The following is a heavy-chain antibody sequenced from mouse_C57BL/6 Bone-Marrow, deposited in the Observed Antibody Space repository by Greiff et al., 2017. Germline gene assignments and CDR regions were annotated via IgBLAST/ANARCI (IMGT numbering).Heavy chain of an antibody. Sequence: EVKVVESGAELVRPGASVKLSCTASGFNIKDYYMHWVKQRPEQGLEWIGRIDPEDGDTEYAPKFQGKATMTADTSSNTAYLQLSSLTSEDTAVYYCTTSHGSCWFAYWGQGTLVTVSA. V-gene: IGHV14-1*01. CDR2: IDPEDGDT. J-gene: IGHJ3*01. D-gene: IGHD1-1*01. CDR1: GFNIKDYY. CDR3: TTSHGSCWFAY.